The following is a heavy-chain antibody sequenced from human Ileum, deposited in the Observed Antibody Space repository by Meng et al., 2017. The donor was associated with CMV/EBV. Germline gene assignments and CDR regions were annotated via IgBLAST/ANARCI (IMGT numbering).Heavy chain of an antibody. Sequence: EVSVGEVGGGLVKPGGVLGLSCAVSGFTFSTFGMNWVRQAPGKGPEWVSYISASGGPIYYADSVKGRFTISRDDAKNSLYLQMNNLRAEDTAVYYCARGFYYGLHWGQGTLVTVSS. V-gene: IGHV3-21*01. CDR1: GFTFSTFG. CDR2: ISASGGPI. J-gene: IGHJ4*02. CDR3: ARGFYYGLH. D-gene: IGHD3-10*01.